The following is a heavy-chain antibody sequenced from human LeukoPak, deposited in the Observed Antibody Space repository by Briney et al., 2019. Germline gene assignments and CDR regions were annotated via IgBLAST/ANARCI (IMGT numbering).Heavy chain of an antibody. CDR3: ARGVDKGPYYYYYYMDV. D-gene: IGHD5-12*01. J-gene: IGHJ6*03. CDR1: GYTFTSYG. V-gene: IGHV1-18*01. CDR2: ISAYNGNT. Sequence: ASVKVSCKASGYTFTSYGISWVRQAPGQGLEWMGWISAYNGNTNYAQKLQGRVTMTTDTSTSTAYMELRSLRSDDAAVYYCARGVDKGPYYYYYYMDVWGKGTTVTISS.